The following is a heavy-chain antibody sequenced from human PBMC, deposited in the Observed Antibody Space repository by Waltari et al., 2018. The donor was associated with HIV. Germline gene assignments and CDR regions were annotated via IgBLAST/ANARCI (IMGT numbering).Heavy chain of an antibody. CDR3: ARLDCTSTSCYALGYFDY. V-gene: IGHV4-39*01. D-gene: IGHD2-2*01. CDR1: GGFISSSSYY. J-gene: IGHJ4*02. CDR2: IFYSGNT. Sequence: QLQLQESGPGLVTPSETLSLICTVSGGFISSSSYYWGWIRQPPGKGLEWIGAIFYSGNTYYKPSLKSRLTMSVDTSKNQFSLNLTSVTAADTAVYYCARLDCTSTSCYALGYFDYWGQGTLVTVSS.